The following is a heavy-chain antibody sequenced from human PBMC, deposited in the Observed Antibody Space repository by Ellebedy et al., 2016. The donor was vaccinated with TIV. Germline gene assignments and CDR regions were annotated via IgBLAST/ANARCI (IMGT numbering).Heavy chain of an antibody. D-gene: IGHD6-13*01. CDR2: INHSGST. CDR3: ARARQLGTIDY. J-gene: IGHJ4*02. V-gene: IGHV4-34*01. Sequence: SETLSLTXAVYGGSFSGYYWSWIRQPPGKGLEWIGEINHSGSTNYNPSLKSRVTISVDTSKNQFSLKLSSVTAADTAVYYCARARQLGTIDYWGQGTLVTVSS. CDR1: GGSFSGYY.